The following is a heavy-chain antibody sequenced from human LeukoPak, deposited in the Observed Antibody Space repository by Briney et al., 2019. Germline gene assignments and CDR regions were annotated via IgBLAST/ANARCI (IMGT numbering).Heavy chain of an antibody. CDR3: ARTTEGYCRGRSCYSYYYYMDV. J-gene: IGHJ6*03. Sequence: PSETLSLTCTVSGGSISSYYWSWIRQPPGKGLEWLGYIYYSGSAYYNPSLKSRVTISVDTSKNQFSLKLSSVTAADTAVYYCARTTEGYCRGRSCYSYYYYMDVWGKGTTVTVSS. CDR1: GGSISSYY. D-gene: IGHD2-15*01. V-gene: IGHV4-59*01. CDR2: IYYSGSA.